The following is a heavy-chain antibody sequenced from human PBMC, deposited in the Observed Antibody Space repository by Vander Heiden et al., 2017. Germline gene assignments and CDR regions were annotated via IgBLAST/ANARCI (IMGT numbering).Heavy chain of an antibody. CDR2: IFASGET. D-gene: IGHD2-8*01. Sequence: QVQLHESGPGLVWPSATLSLSCRVDGGSMSGSYWVWIRQPAGKGLEWIGRIFASGETRYNPSLKSRVTMSVDRPKKQFSLELNSVTAADTGVYFCARAREYGDYCDYWGQGTLVAVSS. J-gene: IGHJ4*02. CDR3: ARAREYGDYCDY. V-gene: IGHV4-4*07. CDR1: GGSMSGSY.